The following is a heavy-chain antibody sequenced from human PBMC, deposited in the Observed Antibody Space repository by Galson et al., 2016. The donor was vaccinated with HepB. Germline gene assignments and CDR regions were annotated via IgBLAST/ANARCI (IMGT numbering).Heavy chain of an antibody. Sequence: SLRLSCAASGFTFTKHAMNWVRQAPGRGLEWVASICEAGGTKYYVESVKGRFTISRDNSNNTVYLQMNNLRVEDTAVYYCVRQGGPGWFAPWGQGTLVTVSS. CDR2: ICEAGGTK. CDR1: GFTFTKHA. J-gene: IGHJ5*02. D-gene: IGHD3-16*01. CDR3: VRQGGPGWFAP. V-gene: IGHV3-23*01.